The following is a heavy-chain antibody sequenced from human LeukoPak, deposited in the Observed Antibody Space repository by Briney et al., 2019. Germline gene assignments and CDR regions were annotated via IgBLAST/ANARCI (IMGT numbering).Heavy chain of an antibody. Sequence: PGRSLRLSCAASGFTFSSYGMHWVRQAPGKGLEWVAVISYDGSNKYYADSVRGRFTISRDNSKNTLYLQMNSLRVEDTAIYYCAKTGGLRSHPLDPWGQGTLVTVSS. J-gene: IGHJ5*02. D-gene: IGHD3-3*01. V-gene: IGHV3-30*18. CDR1: GFTFSSYG. CDR3: AKTGGLRSHPLDP. CDR2: ISYDGSNK.